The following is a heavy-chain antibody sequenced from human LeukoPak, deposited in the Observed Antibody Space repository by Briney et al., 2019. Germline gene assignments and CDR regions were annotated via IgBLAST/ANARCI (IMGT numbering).Heavy chain of an antibody. CDR2: ISGSGGST. D-gene: IGHD3-22*01. V-gene: IGHV3-23*01. J-gene: IGHJ4*02. Sequence: GGSLRLSCAASGFPFSSYAMSWVRQAPGKGLEWVSAISGSGGSTYYADSVKGRFTISRDNSKNTLYLQMNSLRAEDTAVYYCAKDNTMIVVVILGYWGQGTLVTVSS. CDR3: AKDNTMIVVVILGY. CDR1: GFPFSSYA.